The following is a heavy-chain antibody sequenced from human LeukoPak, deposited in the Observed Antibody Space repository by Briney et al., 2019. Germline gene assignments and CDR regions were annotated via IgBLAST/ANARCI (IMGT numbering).Heavy chain of an antibody. CDR3: ARGYYYDSSGSTPWGY. J-gene: IGHJ4*01. CDR1: GYTCTGYG. CDR2: ISAYNGNT. Sequence: GASVKLSFTASGYTCTGYGISWVRQAPGQGLEWMGWISAYNGNTNYAQKLQGRVTMTTDTSTSTAYMELRSLRSDDTAVYYCARGYYYDSSGSTPWGYWGHGTLVIVSS. V-gene: IGHV1-18*01. D-gene: IGHD3-22*01.